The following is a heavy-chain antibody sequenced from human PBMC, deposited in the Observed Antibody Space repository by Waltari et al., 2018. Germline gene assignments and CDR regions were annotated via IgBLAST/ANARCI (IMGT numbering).Heavy chain of an antibody. CDR3: ARGFYGVVAEEYFQH. Sequence: QVQLQQSGPVLVTPSQTLSLTCAIPGDSVSSTSAAWNWIRQSPSRGLAWLGRTYYRSKWYNDYAVSVKSRITINPDTSKNQFSLQLNSVTPEDTAVYYCARGFYGVVAEEYFQHWGQGTLVTVSS. J-gene: IGHJ1*01. D-gene: IGHD3-22*01. CDR1: GDSVSSTSAA. CDR2: TYYRSKWYN. V-gene: IGHV6-1*01.